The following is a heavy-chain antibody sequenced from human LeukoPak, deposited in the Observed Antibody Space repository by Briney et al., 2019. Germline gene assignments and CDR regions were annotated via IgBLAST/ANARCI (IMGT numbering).Heavy chain of an antibody. V-gene: IGHV3-30*02. CDR1: GFTFSSYG. J-gene: IGHJ4*02. CDR3: ANLALEPPWFGELNKDPSFDY. D-gene: IGHD3-10*01. Sequence: QAGGSLRLSCAASGFTFSSYGMHWVRQAPGKGLEWVAFIRYDGSNKYYADSVKGRFTISRDNSKNTLYLQVNSLRAEDTAVYYCANLALEPPWFGELNKDPSFDYWGQGTLVTVSS. CDR2: IRYDGSNK.